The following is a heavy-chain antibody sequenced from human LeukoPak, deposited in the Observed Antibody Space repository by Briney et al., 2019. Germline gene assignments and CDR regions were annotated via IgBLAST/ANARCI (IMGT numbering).Heavy chain of an antibody. D-gene: IGHD3-3*01. V-gene: IGHV4-34*01. J-gene: IGHJ4*02. CDR2: INHSGST. Sequence: PSETLSLTCAVYGGSFSGYYWSWIRQSPGKGLEWIGEINHSGSTNYNPSLKSRVTISVDTSKNQFSLKLSSVTAADTAVYYCASRRYTIFGVVIPPYFDYWGQGTLVTVSS. CDR3: ASRRYTIFGVVIPPYFDY. CDR1: GGSFSGYY.